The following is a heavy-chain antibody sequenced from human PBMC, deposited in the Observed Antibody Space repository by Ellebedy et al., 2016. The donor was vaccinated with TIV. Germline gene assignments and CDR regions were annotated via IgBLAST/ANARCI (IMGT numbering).Heavy chain of an antibody. CDR2: ISYDGSNK. V-gene: IGHV3-30-3*01. Sequence: GESLKISCAASGFTFSSYAMHWVRQAPGKGLEWVAVISYDGSNKYYADSVKGRFTISRDNSKNTLYLQMNSLRAEDTAVYYCARDKGRYYGSGSYVFWGQGTLVTVSS. D-gene: IGHD3-10*01. CDR3: ARDKGRYYGSGSYVF. J-gene: IGHJ4*02. CDR1: GFTFSSYA.